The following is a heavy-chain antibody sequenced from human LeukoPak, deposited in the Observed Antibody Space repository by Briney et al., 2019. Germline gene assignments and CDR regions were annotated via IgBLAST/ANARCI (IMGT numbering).Heavy chain of an antibody. CDR1: GFTFSSYG. V-gene: IGHV3-30*18. CDR3: ANLEVVVITGFDY. D-gene: IGHD3-22*01. J-gene: IGHJ4*02. Sequence: GGSLRLSCAASGFTFSSYGMHWVRQAPGKGLEWVAVISYDGSNKYYADSVKGRFTISRDNSKNTLYLQMNSLRAEDTAVYYCANLEVVVITGFDYWGQGTLVTVSS. CDR2: ISYDGSNK.